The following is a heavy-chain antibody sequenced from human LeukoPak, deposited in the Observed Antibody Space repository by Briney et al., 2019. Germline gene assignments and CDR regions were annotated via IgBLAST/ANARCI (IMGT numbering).Heavy chain of an antibody. CDR3: ARDRIVGATGGFDY. CDR2: IYYSGST. V-gene: IGHV4-30-4*08. CDR1: GGSISSGDYY. Sequence: SSETLSLTCTVSGGSISSGDYYWSWIRQPPGKGLEWIGYIYYSGSTYYNPSLKSLVTISVDTSKNQFSLKLSSVTAADTAVYYCARDRIVGATGGFDYWGQGTLVTVSS. D-gene: IGHD1-26*01. J-gene: IGHJ4*02.